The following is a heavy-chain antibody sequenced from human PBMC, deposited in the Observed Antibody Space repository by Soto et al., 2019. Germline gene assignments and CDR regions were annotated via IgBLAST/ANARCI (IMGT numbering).Heavy chain of an antibody. CDR1: GGTFSSYA. CDR2: IIPIFGTA. D-gene: IGHD3-22*01. V-gene: IGHV1-69*12. Sequence: QVQLVQSGAEVKKPGSSVKVSCKASGGTFSSYAISWVRQAPGQGLEWMGGIIPIFGTANYAQKFQGRGTITADESTSTADMELSSLRSEDTAVYYCAGPDYYDRSGSPPYYYYYGMDVWGQGTTVTVSS. CDR3: AGPDYYDRSGSPPYYYYYGMDV. J-gene: IGHJ6*02.